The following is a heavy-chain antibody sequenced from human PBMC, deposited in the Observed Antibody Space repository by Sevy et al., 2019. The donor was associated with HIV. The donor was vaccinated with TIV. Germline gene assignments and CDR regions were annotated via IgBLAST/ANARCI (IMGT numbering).Heavy chain of an antibody. CDR1: GFTFSSYW. J-gene: IGHJ6*02. V-gene: IGHV3-74*01. CDR3: ARAYAHYGDSIGFYYGMDV. D-gene: IGHD4-17*01. Sequence: VGSLRLSCAASGFTFSSYWMHWVRQAPGKGLLWVSLINGDGGSANYADSVKGRFIISRDNAKNTLYLQMNSLRAEDTAMYYCARAYAHYGDSIGFYYGMDVWGQGITVTVSS. CDR2: INGDGGSA.